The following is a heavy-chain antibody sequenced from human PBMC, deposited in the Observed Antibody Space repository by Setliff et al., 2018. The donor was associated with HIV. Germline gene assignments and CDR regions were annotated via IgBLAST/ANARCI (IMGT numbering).Heavy chain of an antibody. CDR1: GYTFTDYS. CDR3: TRSTTAD. Sequence: ASVKVSCKASGYTFTDYSIHWVRQAPGQGLEWMGWSNPNSGDTKYAQNFQGRVTMTRDTSIRTAYMELRMLTSDDTAIYYCTRSTTADWGQGTMVTVSS. J-gene: IGHJ4*02. D-gene: IGHD4-17*01. V-gene: IGHV1-2*02. CDR2: SNPNSGDT.